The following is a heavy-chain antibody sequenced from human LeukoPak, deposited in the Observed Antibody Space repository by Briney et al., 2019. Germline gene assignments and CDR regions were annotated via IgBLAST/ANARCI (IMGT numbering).Heavy chain of an antibody. V-gene: IGHV5-51*01. D-gene: IGHD1-7*01. Sequence: GESLKISCKGSGYSFTTNWIAWVRQMPGQGLEWMGIIYPGDSDTNYSPSFQGHVTISADKSISTAYLQWSSLKASDNAMYYCAQSRITGTTDWFDPWGQGTLVTVSS. CDR2: IYPGDSDT. CDR1: GYSFTTNW. CDR3: AQSRITGTTDWFDP. J-gene: IGHJ5*02.